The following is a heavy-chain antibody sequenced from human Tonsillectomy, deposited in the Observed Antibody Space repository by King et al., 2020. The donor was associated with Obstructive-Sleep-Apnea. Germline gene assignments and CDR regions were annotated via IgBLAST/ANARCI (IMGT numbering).Heavy chain of an antibody. Sequence: QLQESGPGLVKPSQTLSLTCTVSGGSISSGGYYWSWIRQHPGKGLEWIGYIYYSGSTYYNPSLKSRVTLSVDTSKNQFSLKLSSVTASDTAVDYFATGRGWLQSQYFDYWGQGTLVTVSS. CDR1: GGSISSGGYY. CDR3: ATGRGWLQSQYFDY. D-gene: IGHD5-24*01. CDR2: IYYSGST. V-gene: IGHV4-31*03. J-gene: IGHJ4*02.